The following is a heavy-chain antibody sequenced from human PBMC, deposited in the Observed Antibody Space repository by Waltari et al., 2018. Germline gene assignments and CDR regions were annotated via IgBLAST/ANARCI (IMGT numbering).Heavy chain of an antibody. CDR2: MNPNSGNT. CDR1: GYTFTSYD. J-gene: IGHJ4*02. D-gene: IGHD3-22*01. CDR3: ARGYYDSSGSIIDDY. V-gene: IGHV1-8*02. Sequence: QVQLVQSGAEVKKPVASVKVSCKASGYTFTSYDINWVRQATGQGLECMGWMNPNSGNTGYAQKFQGRVTMTRNTSICTAYMELSSLRSEDTALYYCARGYYDSSGSIIDDYWGQGTLVTVSS.